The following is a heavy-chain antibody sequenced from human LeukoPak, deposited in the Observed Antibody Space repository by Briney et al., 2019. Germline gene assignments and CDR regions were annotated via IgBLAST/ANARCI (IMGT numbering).Heavy chain of an antibody. J-gene: IGHJ4*02. CDR3: ASPGGSGSYYNF. Sequence: TSETLSLTCAVYGGSFSGYYWSWIRQPPGKGLEWIGEINHSGSTNYNPSLMSRVTISVDTSKNQFSLKLSSVTAADTAVYYCASPGGSGSYYNFWGQGTLVTVSS. V-gene: IGHV4-34*01. CDR2: INHSGST. D-gene: IGHD3-10*01. CDR1: GGSFSGYY.